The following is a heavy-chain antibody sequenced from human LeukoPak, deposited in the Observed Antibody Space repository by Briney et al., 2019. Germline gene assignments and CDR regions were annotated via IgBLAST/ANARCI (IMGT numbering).Heavy chain of an antibody. Sequence: SETLSLTCTVSGGSISSYYWSWIRQPAGKGLEWIGRIYTSGSTNYNPSLKSRVTMSVDTSKNQFSLKLSSVTAEDTAVYYCARLVYCSSTSCYTNWFDPWGQGTLVTVSS. D-gene: IGHD2-2*02. CDR2: IYTSGST. J-gene: IGHJ5*02. V-gene: IGHV4-4*07. CDR1: GGSISSYY. CDR3: ARLVYCSSTSCYTNWFDP.